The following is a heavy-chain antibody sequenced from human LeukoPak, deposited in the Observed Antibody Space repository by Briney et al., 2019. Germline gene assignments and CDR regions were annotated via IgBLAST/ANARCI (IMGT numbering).Heavy chain of an antibody. Sequence: GGSLRLSCTASGFTFGDYAMSWVRQAPGKGLEWVGFIRSKAYGGTTEYAASVKGSFSISRDDSKSIAYLQMNSLKTEDTAVYYCTRDHSPIVVVPAGPRYWGQGTLVTVSS. CDR1: GFTFGDYA. CDR2: IRSKAYGGTT. V-gene: IGHV3-49*04. D-gene: IGHD2-2*01. J-gene: IGHJ4*02. CDR3: TRDHSPIVVVPAGPRY.